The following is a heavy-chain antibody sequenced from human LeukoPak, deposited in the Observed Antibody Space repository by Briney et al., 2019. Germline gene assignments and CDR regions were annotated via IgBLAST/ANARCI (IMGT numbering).Heavy chain of an antibody. CDR1: GFTFSSYA. J-gene: IGHJ4*02. CDR3: AKDLYPRVLVPIDY. Sequence: GSLRLSCAASGFTFSSYAMSWVRQAPGKGLEWVSAISGSGGSTYYADSVKGRFTISRDNSKNTLYLQMNSLRAEDTAVYYCAKDLYPRVLVPIDYWGQGTLVTVSS. D-gene: IGHD2-2*01. CDR2: ISGSGGST. V-gene: IGHV3-23*01.